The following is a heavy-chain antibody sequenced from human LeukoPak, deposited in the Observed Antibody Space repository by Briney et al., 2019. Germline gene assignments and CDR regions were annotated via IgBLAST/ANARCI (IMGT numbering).Heavy chain of an antibody. CDR3: ARRDERTWTYYYGMDV. Sequence: GGSLRLSCAASGFTFSSYAMSWVRQAPGKGLEWVSAICGSGGSTYYADSVKGRFTISRDNSKNTLYLQMNSLRAEDTAVYYCARRDERTWTYYYGMDVWGQGTTVTVSS. V-gene: IGHV3-23*01. CDR1: GFTFSSYA. J-gene: IGHJ6*02. D-gene: IGHD1-1*01. CDR2: ICGSGGST.